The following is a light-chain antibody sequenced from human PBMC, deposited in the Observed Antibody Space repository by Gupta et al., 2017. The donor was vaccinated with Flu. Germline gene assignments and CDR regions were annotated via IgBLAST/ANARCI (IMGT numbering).Light chain of an antibody. CDR3: QSYEV. CDR1: SDSIASNY. CDR2: EDN. V-gene: IGLV6-57*01. Sequence: NFMLTQPHSVSESPGKTVTISCTHSSDSIASNYVQWYQQRPGTSPTTVIYEDNQRPSGVPDRFSGSIDRSSNSASLTISGLKTEDEADYYCQSYEVFGGGTKLTVL. J-gene: IGLJ2*01.